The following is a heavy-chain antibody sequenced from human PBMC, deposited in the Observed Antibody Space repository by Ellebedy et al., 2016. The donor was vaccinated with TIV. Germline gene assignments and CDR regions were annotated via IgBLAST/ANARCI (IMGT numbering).Heavy chain of an antibody. V-gene: IGHV4-59*01. CDR1: GDSITDYH. J-gene: IGHJ4*02. CDR2: IYSTGGT. CDR3: ARETNSPPGAVAGTGFDC. Sequence: SETLSLTCTVSGDSITDYHWSWIRQSPKRGLEWIGYIYSTGGTVYNPSLKSRVTILVDASKNQISLTLRSVTAEDTAMYFCARETNSPPGAVAGTGFDCWGQGTLVIVSS. D-gene: IGHD6-19*01.